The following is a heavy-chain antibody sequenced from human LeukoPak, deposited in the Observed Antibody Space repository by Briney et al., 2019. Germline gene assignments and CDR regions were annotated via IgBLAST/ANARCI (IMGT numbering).Heavy chain of an antibody. CDR1: GFTFSSYA. V-gene: IGHV3-23*01. CDR3: AKDHSSPPYFDY. Sequence: GGSLRLSCAASGFTFSSYAQSWVRQAPGKGLEWVSAISGSGGSTYYADSAKGRFPISRDNSKNTLYLQMNSLRAEDTAVYYCAKDHSSPPYFDYWGQGTLVTVSS. CDR2: ISGSGGST. J-gene: IGHJ4*02.